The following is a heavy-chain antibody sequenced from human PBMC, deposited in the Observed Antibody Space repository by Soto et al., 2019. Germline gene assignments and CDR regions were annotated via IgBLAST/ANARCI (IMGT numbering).Heavy chain of an antibody. D-gene: IGHD3-22*01. CDR2: FDPEDGET. CDR1: GYTLTELS. CDR3: ASNLYYYDRSGSWFDP. J-gene: IGHJ5*02. V-gene: IGHV1-24*01. Sequence: SVKVSCKVSGYTLTELSMHWVRQAPGKGLEWMGGFDPEDGETIYAQKFQGRVTMTEDTSTDTAYMELSSLRSEDTAVYYCASNLYYYDRSGSWFDPWGQGTLVTVSS.